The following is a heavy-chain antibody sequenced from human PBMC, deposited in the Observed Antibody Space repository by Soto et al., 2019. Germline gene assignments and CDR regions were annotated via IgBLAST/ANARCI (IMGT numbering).Heavy chain of an antibody. J-gene: IGHJ6*02. CDR1: GGSISSGDYY. V-gene: IGHV4-30-4*01. D-gene: IGHD3-10*01. CDR3: ARDARDGRWFGELVSYYYGMDV. CDR2: IYYSGST. Sequence: PSETLSLTCTVSGGSISSGDYYWSWIRQPPGKGLEWIGYIYYSGSTYYNPSLKSRVTISVDTSKNQFSLKLSSVTAADTAVYYCARDARDGRWFGELVSYYYGMDVWGQGTTVTVSS.